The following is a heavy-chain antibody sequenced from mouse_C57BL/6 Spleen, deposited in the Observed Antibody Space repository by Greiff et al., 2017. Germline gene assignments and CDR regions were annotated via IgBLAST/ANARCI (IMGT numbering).Heavy chain of an antibody. Sequence: VQLKESGPGLVKPSQSLSLTCSVTGYSITSGYYWNWIRQFPGNKLEWMGYISYDGSNNYNPSLKNRISITRDTSKNQFFLKLNSVTTEDTATYYCASLLYYGALDYWGQGTTLTVSS. CDR1: GYSITSGYY. CDR3: ASLLYYGALDY. CDR2: ISYDGSN. V-gene: IGHV3-6*01. D-gene: IGHD2-13*01. J-gene: IGHJ2*01.